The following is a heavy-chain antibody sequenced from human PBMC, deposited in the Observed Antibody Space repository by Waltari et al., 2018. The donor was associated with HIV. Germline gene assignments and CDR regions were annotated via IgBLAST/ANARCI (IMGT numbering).Heavy chain of an antibody. Sequence: QVTLRESGPALVKPTQTLTLTCTFSGFSLSTSGMCVSWIRQPPGKALEWLALIDWDDDKYYSTSLKTRLTISKDTSKNQVVLTMTNMDPVDTATYYCARYPQLVEKSYYYYGMDVWGQGTTVTVSS. D-gene: IGHD6-13*01. CDR1: GFSLSTSGMC. J-gene: IGHJ6*02. CDR2: IDWDDDK. V-gene: IGHV2-70*01. CDR3: ARYPQLVEKSYYYYGMDV.